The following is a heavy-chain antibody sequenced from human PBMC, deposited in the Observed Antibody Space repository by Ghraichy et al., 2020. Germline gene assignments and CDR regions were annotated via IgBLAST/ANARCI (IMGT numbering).Heavy chain of an antibody. CDR2: INHSGST. Sequence: SETLSLTCAVYGGSFSGYYWSWIRQPPGKGLEWIGEINHSGSTNYNPSLKSRVTISVDTSKNQFSLKLSSVTAADTAVYYCARGLVVVAAYYYYYMDVWGNGTTVTVSS. D-gene: IGHD2-15*01. V-gene: IGHV4-34*01. CDR3: ARGLVVVAAYYYYYMDV. CDR1: GGSFSGYY. J-gene: IGHJ6*03.